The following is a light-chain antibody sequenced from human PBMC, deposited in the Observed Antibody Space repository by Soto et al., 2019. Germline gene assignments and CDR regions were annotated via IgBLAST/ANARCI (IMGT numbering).Light chain of an antibody. Sequence: DIQMTQSPSSLSSSLVDIVTITCQASQNINNYLNWYQQKPGRAPKLLIYDASNLEAGVPSRFRGSGSGTDFTFTISRLQTEDIATYYCQQYENLPTFGQGTRLEIK. V-gene: IGKV1-33*01. J-gene: IGKJ5*01. CDR3: QQYENLPT. CDR1: QNINNY. CDR2: DAS.